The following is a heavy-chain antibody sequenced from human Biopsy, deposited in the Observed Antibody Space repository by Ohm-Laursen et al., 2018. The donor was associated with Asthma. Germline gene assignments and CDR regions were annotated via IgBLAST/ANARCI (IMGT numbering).Heavy chain of an antibody. J-gene: IGHJ6*02. CDR1: SGSGGYMRSGNYY. V-gene: IGHV4-39*01. CDR3: VRGSSSWHHGPFHYYYGLDV. Sequence: SDTLSLTCSLSSGSGGYMRSGNYYWGWIRQPPGKGLEWIGSIYYSGTTYYNPSLESPVTVSADTSKNQFSLKLTSVTAADTAVYYCVRGSSSWHHGPFHYYYGLDVWGQGTTATVSS. D-gene: IGHD6-13*01. CDR2: IYYSGTT.